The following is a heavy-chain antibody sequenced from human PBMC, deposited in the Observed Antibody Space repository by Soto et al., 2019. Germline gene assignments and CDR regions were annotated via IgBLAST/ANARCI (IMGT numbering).Heavy chain of an antibody. Sequence: GESLKISCNGSGYSFAGYWITWVRQKPGKGLEWMGRIDPSDSQTYYSPSFRGHVTISATKSITTVFLQWSRLRASDTAMYYCARQIYDSDTGPNFQYYFDSWGQGTPVTVSS. CDR3: ARQIYDSDTGPNFQYYFDS. D-gene: IGHD3-22*01. V-gene: IGHV5-10-1*01. CDR2: IDPSDSQT. CDR1: GYSFAGYW. J-gene: IGHJ4*02.